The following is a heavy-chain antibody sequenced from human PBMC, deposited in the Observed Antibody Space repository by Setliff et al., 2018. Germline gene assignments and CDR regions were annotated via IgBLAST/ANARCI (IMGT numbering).Heavy chain of an antibody. CDR1: AYTLSELF. V-gene: IGHV1-24*01. J-gene: IGHJ4*02. Sequence: ASVKVSCKVSAYTLSELFMHWVRQAPGKGPEWMGGFDAEDGETIYAQKFQGRVTMTEDTSTDTAYMELSGLRSEDTALYYCAIIRPDSSGYYWIFDYWGQGTLVTVSS. CDR3: AIIRPDSSGYYWIFDY. D-gene: IGHD3-22*01. CDR2: FDAEDGET.